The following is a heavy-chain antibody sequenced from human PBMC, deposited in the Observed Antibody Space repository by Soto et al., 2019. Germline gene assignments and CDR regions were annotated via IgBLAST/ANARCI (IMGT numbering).Heavy chain of an antibody. CDR3: AIDRYSSSSYHYGMDV. CDR2: ISYDGSNK. V-gene: IGHV3-30-3*01. D-gene: IGHD6-6*01. Sequence: QVQLVESGGGVVQPGRSLRLSCAASGFTFSSYAMHWIRQAPGKGLEWVAVISYDGSNKYYADSVKGRFTISRDNSKNTLYLQMNSLRAEDTAVYYCAIDRYSSSSYHYGMDVWGQGTTVTVSS. J-gene: IGHJ6*02. CDR1: GFTFSSYA.